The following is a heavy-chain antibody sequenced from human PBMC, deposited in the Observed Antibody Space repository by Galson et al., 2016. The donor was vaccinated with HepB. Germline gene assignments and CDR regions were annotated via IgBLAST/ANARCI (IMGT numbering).Heavy chain of an antibody. D-gene: IGHD2-8*02. CDR2: VYHNGHP. V-gene: IGHV4-31*03. CDR1: GDSVSSGAYY. CDR3: ATYLIHCPCGLCYRPPAY. Sequence: TLSLTCTVSGDSVSSGAYYWIWIRQFPGGGLASLGSVYHNGHPSYTPSPRGRLSMSLDTSKNEFSLALTSLTSADTAVYYRATYLIHCPCGLCYRPPAYWGLGTLVTVSS. J-gene: IGHJ4*02.